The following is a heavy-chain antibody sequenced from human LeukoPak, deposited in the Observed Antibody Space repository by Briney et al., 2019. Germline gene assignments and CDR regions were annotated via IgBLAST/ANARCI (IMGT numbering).Heavy chain of an antibody. CDR1: GFTFSSYA. V-gene: IGHV3-30-3*01. CDR2: ISYDGSNK. CDR3: ARDGLSLAVAVVRAFDY. Sequence: PGGSLRLSCAASGFTFSSYAMHWVRQAPGKGLEWVAVISYDGSNKYYADSVKGRFTISRDNSKNTLYLQMNSLRAEDTAVYYCARDGLSLAVAVVRAFDYWGQGTLVTVSS. D-gene: IGHD6-19*01. J-gene: IGHJ4*02.